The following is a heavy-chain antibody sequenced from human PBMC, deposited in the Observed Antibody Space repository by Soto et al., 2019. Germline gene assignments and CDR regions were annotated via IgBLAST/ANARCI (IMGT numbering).Heavy chain of an antibody. J-gene: IGHJ4*02. V-gene: IGHV4-30-4*01. CDR1: GGSISSGDYY. Sequence: TLSLTCTVSGGSISSGDYYWSWIRQPPGKGLEWIGYIYYSGITYYNPSLKSRVTISVDTSKNQFSLKLSSVTAADTAVYYCARGGEVPAAMLDYWGQGTLVTVSS. D-gene: IGHD2-2*01. CDR2: IYYSGIT. CDR3: ARGGEVPAAMLDY.